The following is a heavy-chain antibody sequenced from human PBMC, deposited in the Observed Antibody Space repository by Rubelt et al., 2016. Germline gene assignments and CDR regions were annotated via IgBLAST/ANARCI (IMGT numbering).Heavy chain of an antibody. CDR3: ARVATVTRWFDP. V-gene: IGHV4-39*07. J-gene: IGHJ5*02. Sequence: QVQLQESGPGLVKPSETLSLTCTVSGGSISSSSYYWGWIRQPPGKGLEWIGYIYHSGSTYYNPSLKCRVTISVDRSKNQFSLKLSSVTAADTAVYYCARVATVTRWFDPWGQGTLVTVSS. D-gene: IGHD4-17*01. CDR1: GGSISSSSYY. CDR2: IYHSGST.